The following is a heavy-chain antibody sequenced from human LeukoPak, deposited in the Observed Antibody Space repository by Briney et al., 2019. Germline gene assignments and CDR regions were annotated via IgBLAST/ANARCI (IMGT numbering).Heavy chain of an antibody. CDR2: IRNKVNSYTT. CDR1: GFTFSDHY. Sequence: GGSLRLSCAASGFTFSDHYMDWVRQAPGKGLEWVGRIRNKVNSYTTEYAASVKGRFTISRDDSKNSLYLQMNSLKTEDTAVYYCARYTRKGAFCSSTSCYYGMDVWGQGTTVTVSS. CDR3: ARYTRKGAFCSSTSCYYGMDV. D-gene: IGHD2-2*01. V-gene: IGHV3-72*01. J-gene: IGHJ6*02.